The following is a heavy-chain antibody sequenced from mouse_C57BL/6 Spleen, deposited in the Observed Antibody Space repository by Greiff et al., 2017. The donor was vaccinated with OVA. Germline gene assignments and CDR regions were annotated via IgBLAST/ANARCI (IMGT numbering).Heavy chain of an antibody. CDR3: ARRSSAWFAY. D-gene: IGHD1-1*01. Sequence: QVQLQQSGAELVKPGASVKISCKASGYAFSCYWMNWVKQRPGKGLEWIGQIYPGDGDTNYNGKFKGKATLTADKSSCTAYMHLSSRTSEDSAVYFYARRSSAWFAYWGQGTLVTVSA. V-gene: IGHV1-80*01. CDR2: IYPGDGDT. J-gene: IGHJ3*01. CDR1: GYAFSCYW.